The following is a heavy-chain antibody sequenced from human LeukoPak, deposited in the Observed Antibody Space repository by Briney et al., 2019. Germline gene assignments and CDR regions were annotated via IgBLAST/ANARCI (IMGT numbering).Heavy chain of an antibody. CDR1: GGTFSSYA. Sequence: EASVKVSCKASGGTFSSYAISWVRQAPGQGLEWMGGIIPIFGTANYAQKFQGRVTITADKSTSTAYMELSSLRSEDTAVYYCARDPRYRFPYYYYMDVWGKGTTVTVSS. D-gene: IGHD1-26*01. J-gene: IGHJ6*03. CDR3: ARDPRYRFPYYYYMDV. V-gene: IGHV1-69*06. CDR2: IIPIFGTA.